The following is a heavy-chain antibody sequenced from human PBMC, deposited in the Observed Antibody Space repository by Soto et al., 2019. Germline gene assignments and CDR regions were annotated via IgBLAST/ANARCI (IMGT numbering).Heavy chain of an antibody. CDR1: GGTFSSYA. Sequence: QVQLVQSGAEVKKPGSSVKVSCKASGGTFSSYAISWVRQAPGQGLEWMGGIIPIFGTANYAQKFQGRVTIXXDXSXTTAYMELSSLRSEDTAVYYCARGAVDSSSWYWVDIWGQGTMVTVSS. CDR2: IIPIFGTA. D-gene: IGHD6-13*01. V-gene: IGHV1-69*12. CDR3: ARGAVDSSSWYWVDI. J-gene: IGHJ3*02.